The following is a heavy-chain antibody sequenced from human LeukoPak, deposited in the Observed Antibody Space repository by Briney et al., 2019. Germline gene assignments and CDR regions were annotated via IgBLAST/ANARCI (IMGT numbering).Heavy chain of an antibody. Sequence: GGSLRLXCAASGFTFSSYSMNWVRQAPGKGLEWVSSISSSSSYIYYADSEKGRFTISRDNAKNSLYLQMNSLRAEDTAVYYCARDEVGAYDAFDIWGQGTMVTVSS. J-gene: IGHJ3*02. D-gene: IGHD1-26*01. V-gene: IGHV3-21*01. CDR3: ARDEVGAYDAFDI. CDR1: GFTFSSYS. CDR2: ISSSSSYI.